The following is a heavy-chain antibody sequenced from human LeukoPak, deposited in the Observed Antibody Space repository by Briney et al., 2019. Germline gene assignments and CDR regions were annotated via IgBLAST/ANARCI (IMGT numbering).Heavy chain of an antibody. CDR2: ISYDGSNK. D-gene: IGHD6-13*01. J-gene: IGHJ4*02. V-gene: IGHV3-30*18. Sequence: GGSLRLSCAASGFTFSSYGVHWVRQAPGKGLEWVAVISYDGSNKYYADSVKGRFTISRDNSKNTLYLQMNSLRAEDTAVYYCAKGSSWYVWVVADYWGQGTLVTVSS. CDR3: AKGSSWYVWVVADY. CDR1: GFTFSSYG.